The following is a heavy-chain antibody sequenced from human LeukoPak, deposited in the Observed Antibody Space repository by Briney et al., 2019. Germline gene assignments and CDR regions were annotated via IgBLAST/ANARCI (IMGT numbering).Heavy chain of an antibody. J-gene: IGHJ4*02. CDR1: GFTFSSYG. V-gene: IGHV3-23*01. CDR2: ISGSGGST. CDR3: AKDFWDDTFDY. Sequence: GGTLRLSCAASGFTFSSYGMSWVRQAPGKGLEWVSAISGSGGSTYYADSVKGRSTISRDNSKNTLYLQMNSLRAEDTAVYYCAKDFWDDTFDYWGQGTLVTVSS. D-gene: IGHD3-3*01.